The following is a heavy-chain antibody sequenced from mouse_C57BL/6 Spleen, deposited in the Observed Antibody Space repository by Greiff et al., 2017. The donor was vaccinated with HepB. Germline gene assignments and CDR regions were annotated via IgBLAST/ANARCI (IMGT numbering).Heavy chain of an antibody. Sequence: VQLQQSGAELARPGASVKMSCKASGYTFTSYTMHWVKQRPGQGLEWIGYINPSSGYTKYNQKFKDKATLTADKSSSTAYMQLSSLTSEDSAVYYCARGTTVHYYAMDYWGQGTSVTVSS. CDR3: ARGTTVHYYAMDY. D-gene: IGHD1-1*01. CDR2: INPSSGYT. J-gene: IGHJ4*01. CDR1: GYTFTSYT. V-gene: IGHV1-4*01.